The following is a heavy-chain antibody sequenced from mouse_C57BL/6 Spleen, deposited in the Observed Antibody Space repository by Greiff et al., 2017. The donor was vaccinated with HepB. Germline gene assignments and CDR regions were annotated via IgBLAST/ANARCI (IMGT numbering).Heavy chain of an antibody. CDR3: ARDGGDGMDY. J-gene: IGHJ4*01. CDR2: SRNKANDYTT. CDR1: GFTFSDFY. V-gene: IGHV7-1*01. Sequence: EVNLVESGGGLVQSGRSLRLSCATSGFTFSDFYMEWVRQAPGKGLEWIAASRNKANDYTTEYSASVKGRFIVSRDTSQSILYLQMNALRAEDTAIYYCARDGGDGMDYWGQGTSVTVSS. D-gene: IGHD2-13*01.